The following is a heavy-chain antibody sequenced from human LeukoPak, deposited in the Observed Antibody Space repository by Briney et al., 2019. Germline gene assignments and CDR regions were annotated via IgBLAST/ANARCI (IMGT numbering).Heavy chain of an antibody. V-gene: IGHV1-8*01. Sequence: AASVKVSCKASGYTFTSYGINWVRQATGQGLEWMGWMNPNSGNTGYAQKFQGRVTMTRNTSISTAYMELSSLRSEDTAVYYCARRRAARPHYYYYYMDVWGKGTTVTVSS. D-gene: IGHD6-6*01. CDR3: ARRRAARPHYYYYYMDV. CDR2: MNPNSGNT. J-gene: IGHJ6*03. CDR1: GYTFTSYG.